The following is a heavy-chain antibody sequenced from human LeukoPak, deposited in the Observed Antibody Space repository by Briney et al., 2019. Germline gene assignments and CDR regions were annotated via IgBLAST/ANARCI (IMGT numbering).Heavy chain of an antibody. J-gene: IGHJ5*02. CDR2: INPNSGGT. CDR1: GYTFTGYY. D-gene: IGHD4-23*01. Sequence: ASVKVSCKASGYTFTGYYMHWVRQAPGQGLEWMGWINPNSGGTNYAQKFQGRVTMTRDTSISTAYMELSRLRSDDTAVYYCARGYGGITLRWFDPWGQGTLVTVSS. V-gene: IGHV1-2*02. CDR3: ARGYGGITLRWFDP.